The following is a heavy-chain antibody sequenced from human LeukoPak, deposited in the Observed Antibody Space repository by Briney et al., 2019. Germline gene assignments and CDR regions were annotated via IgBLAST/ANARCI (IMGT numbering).Heavy chain of an antibody. CDR1: GGSISSYY. CDR3: ARGPNSAAMDY. V-gene: IGHV4-59*01. J-gene: IGHJ4*02. D-gene: IGHD5-18*01. CDR2: IYYSGST. Sequence: SSETLPLTCTVSGGSISSYYWSWIRQPPGKGLEWIGYIYYSGSTNYNPSLKSRVTISVATSNNQFSLNLSSVTAADTAVYSCARGPNSAAMDYWGQGTLVTVSS.